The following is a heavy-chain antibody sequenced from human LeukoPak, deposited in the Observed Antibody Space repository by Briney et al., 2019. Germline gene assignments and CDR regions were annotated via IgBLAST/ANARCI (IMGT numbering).Heavy chain of an antibody. CDR2: MNPNSGNT. CDR1: GYTFTSYD. Sequence: ASVKVSCKASGYTFTSYDINWVRQATGQGLEWMGWMNPNSGNTGYAQKFQGRVTMTRNTSISTAYMELSSLRSEDTAVYYRARGYSLPAGMDVCGQGTTVTVSS. D-gene: IGHD2-21*01. CDR3: ARGYSLPAGMDV. J-gene: IGHJ6*02. V-gene: IGHV1-8*01.